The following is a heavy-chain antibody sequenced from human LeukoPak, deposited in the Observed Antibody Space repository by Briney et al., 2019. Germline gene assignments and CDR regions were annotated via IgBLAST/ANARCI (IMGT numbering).Heavy chain of an antibody. Sequence: SQTLSLTCTVSGGSISSGSYYWSWIRQPAGKGLEWIGRIYTSGSTNYNPSLKSRATISVDTSKNQFSLKLSSVTAADTAVYYCAKIVVVPAANWFDPWGQGTLVTVSS. CDR1: GGSISSGSYY. D-gene: IGHD2-2*01. J-gene: IGHJ5*02. V-gene: IGHV4-61*02. CDR3: AKIVVVPAANWFDP. CDR2: IYTSGST.